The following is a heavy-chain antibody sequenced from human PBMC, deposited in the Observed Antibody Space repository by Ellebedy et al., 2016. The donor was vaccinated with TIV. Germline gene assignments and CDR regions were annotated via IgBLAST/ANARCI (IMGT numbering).Heavy chain of an antibody. V-gene: IGHV3-7*03. CDR2: MDQDGRKT. CDR3: AKDRTPGDGYWVFDF. J-gene: IGHJ4*02. D-gene: IGHD5-18*01. Sequence: GESLKISCAASGFTFSSFWMTWARQVPGKGLEWVANMDQDGRKTNYVGSVKGRFTISRDNSKSTLDLQMSSLRAEDTAVYYCAKDRTPGDGYWVFDFWGQGTLVTVST. CDR1: GFTFSSFW.